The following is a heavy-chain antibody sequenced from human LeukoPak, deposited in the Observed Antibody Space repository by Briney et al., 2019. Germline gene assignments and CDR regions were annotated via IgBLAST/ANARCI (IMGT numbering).Heavy chain of an antibody. Sequence: GGSLRLSCEASGFTFSTYWMSWVRQAPGKGLEWVGFIRSKAYGGTTEYAASVKGRFTISRDDSKSIAYLQMNSLKTEDTAVYYCTRDIGGEDYWGQGTLVTVSS. CDR3: TRDIGGEDY. J-gene: IGHJ4*02. CDR1: GFTFSTYW. V-gene: IGHV3-49*04. D-gene: IGHD2-21*01. CDR2: IRSKAYGGTT.